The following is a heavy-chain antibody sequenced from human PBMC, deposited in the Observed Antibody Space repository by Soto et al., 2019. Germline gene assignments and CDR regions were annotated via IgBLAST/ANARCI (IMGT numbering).Heavy chain of an antibody. Sequence: GGSLRLSCAASEFTFSVYSMNWVRQAPGKGLEWVSSISSSSDYIYYADSVKGRFTISRDNAKNSLYLQMNSLRAEDTAVYYCARASYCSGGTCYSGIFDYWGQGTLVTVSS. CDR1: EFTFSVYS. V-gene: IGHV3-21*06. J-gene: IGHJ4*02. CDR2: ISSSSDYI. CDR3: ARASYCSGGTCYSGIFDY. D-gene: IGHD2-15*01.